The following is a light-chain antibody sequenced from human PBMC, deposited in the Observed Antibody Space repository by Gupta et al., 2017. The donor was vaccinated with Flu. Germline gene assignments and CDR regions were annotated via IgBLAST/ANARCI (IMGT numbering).Light chain of an antibody. CDR3: QQDNSYPWT. CDR2: KAS. V-gene: IGKV1-5*03. CDR1: QSISSW. J-gene: IGKJ1*01. Sequence: DIQMSQSPSTLSASVGDRVTITCRASQSISSWLAWYQQKPGKAPKLLIYKASSLESGVPSRFSGSGSGTEFTLTISSLQPDDFATYYCQQDNSYPWTFGQGTKVELK.